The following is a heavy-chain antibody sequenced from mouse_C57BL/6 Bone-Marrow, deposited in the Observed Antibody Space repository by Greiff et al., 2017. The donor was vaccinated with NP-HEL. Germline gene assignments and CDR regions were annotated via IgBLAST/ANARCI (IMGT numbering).Heavy chain of an antibody. CDR2: IRNKANGYTT. D-gene: IGHD1-1*01. J-gene: IGHJ2*01. V-gene: IGHV7-3*01. CDR1: GFTFTDYY. CDR3: ARYKRFYYGSSYYFDY. Sequence: EVKLQESGGGLVQPGGSLSLSCAASGFTFTDYYMSWVRQPPGKALEWLGFIRNKANGYTTEYSASVKGRFTISRDNSQSILYLQMNALRAEDSATYYCARYKRFYYGSSYYFDYWGQGTTLTVSS.